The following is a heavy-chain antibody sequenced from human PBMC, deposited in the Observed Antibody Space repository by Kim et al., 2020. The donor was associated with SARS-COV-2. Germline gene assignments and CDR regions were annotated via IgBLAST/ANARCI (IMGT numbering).Heavy chain of an antibody. CDR2: SSYI. D-gene: IGHD6-13*01. Sequence: SSYIYYADSVKGRFTLSRDNAKNSLYLQMNSLRAEDTAVYSCGLGAAGPVWGQGTTVTVSS. CDR3: GLGAAGPV. V-gene: IGHV3-21*01. J-gene: IGHJ6*02.